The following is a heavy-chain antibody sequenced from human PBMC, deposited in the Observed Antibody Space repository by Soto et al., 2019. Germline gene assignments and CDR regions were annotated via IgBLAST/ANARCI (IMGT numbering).Heavy chain of an antibody. J-gene: IGHJ3*02. CDR2: ISGSGGST. D-gene: IGHD6-13*01. Sequence: EVQLLESGGGLVQPGGSLRLSCAASGFTFSSYAMSWVRQAPGKGLEWVSAISGSGGSTYYADSVKGRFTISRDNSKNTMYLQMNSLRAEDTAVYYCAKDQGEGIAAAGTLPSGAFDIWGQGTMVTVSS. CDR1: GFTFSSYA. V-gene: IGHV3-23*01. CDR3: AKDQGEGIAAAGTLPSGAFDI.